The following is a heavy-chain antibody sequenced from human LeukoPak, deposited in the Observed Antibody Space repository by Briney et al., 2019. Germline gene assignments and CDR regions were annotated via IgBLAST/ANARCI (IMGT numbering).Heavy chain of an antibody. D-gene: IGHD5-18*01. Sequence: PGGSLRLSCAASGFTFSSYSMNWVRQAPGKGLEWVSSISSSSSYIYYADSVKGRFTISRDNAKNSLYLQMNSLTAEDTAVYYCARGGTRGYSYRSFDYWGQGTLVTVSS. CDR3: ARGGTRGYSYRSFDY. CDR2: ISSSSSYI. J-gene: IGHJ4*02. V-gene: IGHV3-21*01. CDR1: GFTFSSYS.